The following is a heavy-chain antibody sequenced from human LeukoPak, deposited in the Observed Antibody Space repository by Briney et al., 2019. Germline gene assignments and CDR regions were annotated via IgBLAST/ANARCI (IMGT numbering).Heavy chain of an antibody. CDR2: ISGSGGST. V-gene: IGHV3-23*01. Sequence: ARSLRLSCAASGFTFSSYAMSWVRQDPGKGLEWVSAISGSGGSTYYADSVKGRFTISRDNSKNTLYLQMNSLRAEDTAVYYCAKDRGLAYCGGDCYSPWYFDLWGRGTLVTVSS. J-gene: IGHJ2*01. CDR3: AKDRGLAYCGGDCYSPWYFDL. CDR1: GFTFSSYA. D-gene: IGHD2-21*02.